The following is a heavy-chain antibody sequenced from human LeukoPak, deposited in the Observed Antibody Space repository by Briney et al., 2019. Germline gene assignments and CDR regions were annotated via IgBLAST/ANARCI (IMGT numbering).Heavy chain of an antibody. Sequence: SGTLSLTCAVSGGSISSSNWWSWVRQPPGKGLEWIGEIYHSGSTNYNPSLKSRVTISLDTSKNQFSLRLTSVTAADTAVYFCARGDSSRSYPDYWGQGILLTVSS. CDR3: ARGDSSRSYPDY. D-gene: IGHD1-26*01. CDR2: IYHSGST. J-gene: IGHJ4*02. CDR1: GGSISSSNW. V-gene: IGHV4-4*02.